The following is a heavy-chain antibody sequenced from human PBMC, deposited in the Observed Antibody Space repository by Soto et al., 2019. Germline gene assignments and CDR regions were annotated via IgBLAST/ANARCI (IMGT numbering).Heavy chain of an antibody. Sequence: EVQLVESAGGLVQPGGALRLSCAASRFTFSSYAMHWVRQAPGKGLEYVSAISSNGGSTYYANSVKGRFTISRDNSKNTLYLQMGSLRAEDMAVYYCARDTKSGSYSLDYWGQGNLVTVSS. J-gene: IGHJ4*02. D-gene: IGHD1-26*01. CDR1: RFTFSSYA. CDR3: ARDTKSGSYSLDY. CDR2: ISSNGGST. V-gene: IGHV3-64*01.